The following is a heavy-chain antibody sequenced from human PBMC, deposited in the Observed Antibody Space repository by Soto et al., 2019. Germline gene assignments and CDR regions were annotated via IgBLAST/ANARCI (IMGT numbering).Heavy chain of an antibody. V-gene: IGHV4-39*01. Sequence: SETLSLTCTVSGGSISSSSYYWGWLRQPPGKGLEWIGSIYYSGSTYYNPSLKSRVTISVDTSKNQFSLKLSSVTAADTAVYYCARRTMVRGDPFDYWGQGTLVTVSS. CDR2: IYYSGST. J-gene: IGHJ4*02. CDR3: ARRTMVRGDPFDY. CDR1: GGSISSSSYY. D-gene: IGHD3-10*01.